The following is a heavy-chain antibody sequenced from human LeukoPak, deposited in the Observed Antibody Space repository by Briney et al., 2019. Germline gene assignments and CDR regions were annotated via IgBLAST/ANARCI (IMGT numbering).Heavy chain of an antibody. J-gene: IGHJ4*02. V-gene: IGHV4-39*01. CDR2: IYYTGST. CDR1: SGSISSSDFY. Sequence: SETLSLTCTVSSGSISSSDFYWDSIRQPPGKGLEWIGNIYYTGSTYYNQSLKSRVTISVDTSKNQFSLKLSSVTVADTAMYYCATGNYWGQGTLVTVSS. D-gene: IGHD2/OR15-2a*01. CDR3: ATGNY.